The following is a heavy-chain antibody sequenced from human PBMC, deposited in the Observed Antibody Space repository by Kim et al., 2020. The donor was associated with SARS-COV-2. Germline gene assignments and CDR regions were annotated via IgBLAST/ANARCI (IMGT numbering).Heavy chain of an antibody. V-gene: IGHV7-4-1*02. CDR3: ARTFYDSSAYYYVDY. Sequence: ASVKVSCKASGYTFTTYGMNWARQAPGQGLEWMGWINTNTGNPTFAQGFTGRFVFSLDTSVSTAYLQISSLKAEDTAVYYCARTFYDSSAYYYVDYWGQGTLVTVSS. CDR1: GYTFTTYG. CDR2: INTNTGNP. D-gene: IGHD3-22*01. J-gene: IGHJ4*02.